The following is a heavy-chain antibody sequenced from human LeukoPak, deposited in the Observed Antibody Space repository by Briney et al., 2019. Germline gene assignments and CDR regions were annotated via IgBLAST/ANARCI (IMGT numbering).Heavy chain of an antibody. CDR3: ARAPYDIVTGYYYYMDV. Sequence: SQTLSLTCTVSGGSIRSDSYYWSWIRQPAGKGLEWIGRIYTSGSTKNNPSLKSRVTISADTSKNQFSLKLSSVTAAGTAVYFCARAPYDIVTGYYYYMDVWGKGTTVTVSS. CDR1: GGSIRSDSYY. D-gene: IGHD3-9*01. V-gene: IGHV4-61*02. J-gene: IGHJ6*03. CDR2: IYTSGST.